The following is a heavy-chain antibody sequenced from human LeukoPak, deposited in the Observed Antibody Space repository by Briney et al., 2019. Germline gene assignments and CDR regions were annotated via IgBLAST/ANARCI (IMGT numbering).Heavy chain of an antibody. V-gene: IGHV4-4*07. J-gene: IGHJ4*02. CDR3: ARETPTVTIFDY. Sequence: SETLSLTCTVSGGSISSYYWSWIRQPAGKGLEWIGCIYTSGSTNYNPSLKSRVTMSVDTSKNQFSLKLSSVTAADTAVYYCARETPTVTIFDYWGQGTLVTVSS. CDR1: GGSISSYY. CDR2: IYTSGST. D-gene: IGHD4-17*01.